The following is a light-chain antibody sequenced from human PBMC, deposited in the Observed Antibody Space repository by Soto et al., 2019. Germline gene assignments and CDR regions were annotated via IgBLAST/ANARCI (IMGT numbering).Light chain of an antibody. V-gene: IGLV1-44*01. J-gene: IGLJ3*02. Sequence: QSVLTQPPSASGTPGQRVTISCSGSRYNIGSNTVNWYQQLPGTAPKLLIYSNNQRPSGVPDRFSGSKSGTSASLAISGLQSEDEADYYCAAWDDSLNGWVFGGGTKLTVL. CDR3: AAWDDSLNGWV. CDR1: RYNIGSNT. CDR2: SNN.